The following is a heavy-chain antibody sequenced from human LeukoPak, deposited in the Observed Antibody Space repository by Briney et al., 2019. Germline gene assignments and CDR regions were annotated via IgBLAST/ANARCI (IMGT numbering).Heavy chain of an antibody. Sequence: GGSLRLSCAASGFTFSSYAMSWVRHASGKGLEWVSAISGSGGSTYYADSVKGRFTIPRDNSKNTLYLQMNSLRAEDTAVYYCAKDVSGFLGWLLLGYWGQGTLVTVSS. CDR3: AKDVSGFLGWLLLGY. J-gene: IGHJ4*02. V-gene: IGHV3-23*01. CDR1: GFTFSSYA. D-gene: IGHD3-3*01. CDR2: ISGSGGST.